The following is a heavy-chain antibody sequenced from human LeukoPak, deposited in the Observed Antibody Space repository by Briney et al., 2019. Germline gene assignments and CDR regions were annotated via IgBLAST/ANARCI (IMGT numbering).Heavy chain of an antibody. CDR2: IRSSSSTI. V-gene: IGHV3-48*01. J-gene: IGHJ4*01. Sequence: GGSLRLSCAASGFTFSSYSMNWVRQAPGKGLEWVSYIRSSSSTIYYADSVKGRFTISRDNAKNSLYLQMNSLRAEDTAVYYCARATAAIGXHFDYWXXXTLVTVSX. CDR3: ARATAAIGXHFDY. CDR1: GFTFSSYS. D-gene: IGHD2-2*01.